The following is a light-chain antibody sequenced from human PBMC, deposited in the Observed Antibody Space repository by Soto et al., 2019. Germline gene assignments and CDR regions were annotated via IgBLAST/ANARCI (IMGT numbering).Light chain of an antibody. Sequence: IQTALAPCTLTDSVVAGLSITCRASQSISSWLSWYQQKPGKAPKLLIYTASSLQSGVPSRFSSSGSGTDFTLTISSLPPEDVATYYCQQSYSIPTTFGQGTKVDI. CDR3: QQSYSIPTT. CDR1: QSISSW. V-gene: IGKV1-39*01. J-gene: IGKJ1*01. CDR2: TAS.